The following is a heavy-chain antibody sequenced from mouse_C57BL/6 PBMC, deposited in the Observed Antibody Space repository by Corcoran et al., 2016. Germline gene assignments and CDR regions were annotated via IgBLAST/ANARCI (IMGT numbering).Heavy chain of an antibody. D-gene: IGHD2-3*01. CDR2: INPNNGGT. Sequence: EVQLQQSGPELVKPGASVKISCKASGYTFTDYYMNWVKQSHGKSLEWIGDINPNNGGTSYNQKFKGKATLTVDKSYSTAYMELRSLTSEDSAVYYCARYDLYWYFDVWGTGTTVTVSS. J-gene: IGHJ1*03. CDR3: ARYDLYWYFDV. V-gene: IGHV1-26*01. CDR1: GYTFTDYY.